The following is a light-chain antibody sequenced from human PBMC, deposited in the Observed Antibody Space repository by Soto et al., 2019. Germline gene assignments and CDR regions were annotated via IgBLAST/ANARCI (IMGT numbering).Light chain of an antibody. V-gene: IGKV1-5*03. CDR2: KAS. CDR1: QSISNW. Sequence: DIQMTQSPSTLSASVGDRVTITCRASQSISNWLAWYQQKPGKAPEVLIYKASTLQSGVPSRFSGSGTGTEFTLTINRLQPEDFATYYCQQYNRYPITVGQGTRLEIK. J-gene: IGKJ5*01. CDR3: QQYNRYPIT.